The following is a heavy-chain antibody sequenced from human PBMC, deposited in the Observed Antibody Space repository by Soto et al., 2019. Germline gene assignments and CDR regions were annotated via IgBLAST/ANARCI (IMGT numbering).Heavy chain of an antibody. CDR1: GGSISSGGYS. J-gene: IGHJ5*02. Sequence: QLQLQESGSGLEKPSQTLSLSCAVSGGSISSGGYSWSWIRQPPGKGLEWIGYIYHSGSTYYNPALKSRVTISVDRSKNQFSLKLSSVTAADTAVYYCARVPDRWGQGTLVTVSS. V-gene: IGHV4-30-2*01. D-gene: IGHD2-2*01. CDR3: ARVPDR. CDR2: IYHSGST.